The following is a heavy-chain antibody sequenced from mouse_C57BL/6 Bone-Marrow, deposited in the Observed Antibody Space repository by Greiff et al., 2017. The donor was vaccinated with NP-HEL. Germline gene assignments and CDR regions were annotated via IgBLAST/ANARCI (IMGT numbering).Heavy chain of an antibody. V-gene: IGHV5-6*01. CDR2: ISSGGSYT. J-gene: IGHJ3*01. Sequence: EVQLVESGGDLVKPGGSLKLSCAASGFTFSSYGMSWVRQTPDKRLEWVATISSGGSYTYYPDSVKGRFTISRDNAKNTLYLQMSSLKSEDTAMYYCARPSLLRYPQAWFAYWGQGTLVTVSA. D-gene: IGHD1-1*01. CDR3: ARPSLLRYPQAWFAY. CDR1: GFTFSSYG.